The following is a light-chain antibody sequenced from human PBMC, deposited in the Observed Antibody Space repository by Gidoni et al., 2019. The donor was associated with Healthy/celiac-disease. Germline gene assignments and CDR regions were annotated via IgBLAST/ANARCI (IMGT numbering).Light chain of an antibody. CDR1: NIGSKP. Sequence: SYVLPQPPSVSVAPGQTARLTCGGNNIGSKPVHWYQHKPGQAPVLVVYEDSDRPSGIPERFSGSNAGNTATLTISRVEAGDEADYSCQVWDSSSDVVFGGGTKLTVL. V-gene: IGLV3-21*02. CDR2: EDS. J-gene: IGLJ2*01. CDR3: QVWDSSSDVV.